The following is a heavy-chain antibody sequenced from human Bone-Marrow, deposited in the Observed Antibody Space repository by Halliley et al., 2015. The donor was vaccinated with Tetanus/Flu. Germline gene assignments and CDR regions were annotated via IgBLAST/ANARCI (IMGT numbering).Heavy chain of an antibody. D-gene: IGHD3-22*01. CDR3: ATDSYCDSTTCLLGYDGLGV. V-gene: IGHV3-11*05. J-gene: IGHJ6*01. Sequence: YTNYAHSVEGRFTISRDNTKKSMYLQMDSLRAEDTAVYYCATDSYCDSTTCLLGYDGLGVWGQGTTVTVSS. CDR2: YT.